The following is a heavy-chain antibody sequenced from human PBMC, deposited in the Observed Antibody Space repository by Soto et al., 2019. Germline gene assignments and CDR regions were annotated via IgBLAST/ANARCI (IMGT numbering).Heavy chain of an antibody. Sequence: QVQLQQWGAGLLKPSETLSLTCAVYGGSFSGYSWSWIRQPPGKGLEWIGEINHSGSTNYNPSLKSRVTISVDTSKNQFSLKLSSVTAADTAVYYCARTGGYYGMDVWGQGTTVTVSS. CDR2: INHSGST. D-gene: IGHD3-16*01. CDR1: GGSFSGYS. CDR3: ARTGGYYGMDV. J-gene: IGHJ6*02. V-gene: IGHV4-34*01.